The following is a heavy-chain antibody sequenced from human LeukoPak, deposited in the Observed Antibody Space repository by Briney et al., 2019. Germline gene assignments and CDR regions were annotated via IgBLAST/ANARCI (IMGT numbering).Heavy chain of an antibody. CDR3: ARLLGRPTIFGVVSVVY. V-gene: IGHV3-21*01. CDR1: GFTFSSYS. D-gene: IGHD3-3*01. J-gene: IGHJ4*02. Sequence: GGSLRLSCAASGFTFSSYSMNWVRQAPGKGLEWVSSISSSSSYIYYADSVKGRFTISRDNAKNSLYLQMNSLRAEDTAVYYCARLLGRPTIFGVVSVVYWGQGTLVTVSS. CDR2: ISSSSSYI.